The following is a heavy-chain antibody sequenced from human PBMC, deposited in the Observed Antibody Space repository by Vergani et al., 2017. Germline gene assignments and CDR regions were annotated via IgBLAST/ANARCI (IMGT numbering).Heavy chain of an antibody. CDR1: GYTFTGYY. CDR3: ARGIVGAYYYYGMDV. J-gene: IGHJ6*02. V-gene: IGHV1-2*04. Sequence: QVQLVQSGAEVKKPGASVKVSCKASGYTFTGYYMHWVRQAPGQGLEWMGWINPNSGGTNYAQKFQGWVTMTRDTSISTAYMELSRLRSDDTAVYYCARGIVGAYYYYGMDVGGQGTTVTVSS. CDR2: INPNSGGT. D-gene: IGHD1-26*01.